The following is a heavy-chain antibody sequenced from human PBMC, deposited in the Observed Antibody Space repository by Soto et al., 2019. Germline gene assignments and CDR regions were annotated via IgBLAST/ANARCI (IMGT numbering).Heavy chain of an antibody. D-gene: IGHD3-3*01. CDR2: INPNGGDT. CDR3: AREPPSPTLPYYDFWSGPSDGFEI. Sequence: ASVKVSCKASGYTFTYYHVHWVRQAPGQGLEWMGIINPNGGDTTYAQKFQGRVTMTRDTSTSTAYMELSSLRSEDTAVYYCAREPPSPTLPYYDFWSGPSDGFEIWGQGTMVTVS. V-gene: IGHV1-46*01. J-gene: IGHJ3*02. CDR1: GYTFTYYH.